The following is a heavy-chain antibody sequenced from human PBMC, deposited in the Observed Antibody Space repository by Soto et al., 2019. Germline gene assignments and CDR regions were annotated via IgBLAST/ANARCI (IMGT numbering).Heavy chain of an antibody. D-gene: IGHD6-19*01. CDR1: GYTFTSYS. CDR2: INTGNGNT. Sequence: QVHLVQSGAEVKQPGASVKVSCKASGYTFTSYSIHWVRQAPGQRLKWVGWINTGNGNTKYSQKFQGRVTMTRDTSASTGYMELSSLTSEDTAVYYCAIAVAGTQWGQGTLVTVSS. J-gene: IGHJ4*02. V-gene: IGHV1-3*04. CDR3: AIAVAGTQ.